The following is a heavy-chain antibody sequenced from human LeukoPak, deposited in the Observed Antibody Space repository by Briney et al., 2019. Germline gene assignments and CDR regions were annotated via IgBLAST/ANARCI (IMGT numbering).Heavy chain of an antibody. CDR3: ARVRLGGVYAFDI. V-gene: IGHV4-59*11. CDR1: GGSISSHY. Sequence: SETLSLTCTVSGGSISSHYWSWIRQPPGKGLEWIGYIYYSGSTNYNPSLKSRVTISVDTSKNQFSLKLSSVTAADTAVYYCARVRLGGVYAFDIWGQGTMVTVSS. J-gene: IGHJ3*02. CDR2: IYYSGST. D-gene: IGHD2-8*02.